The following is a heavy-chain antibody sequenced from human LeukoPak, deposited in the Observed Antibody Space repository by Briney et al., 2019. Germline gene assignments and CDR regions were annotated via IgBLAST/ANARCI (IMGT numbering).Heavy chain of an antibody. CDR2: IYPGDSDT. CDR1: GSCFTSYW. CDR3: ARQVGYSSSCDY. V-gene: IGHV5-51*01. D-gene: IGHD6-6*01. Sequence: GAPLQISCKGSGSCFTSYWIDCVRQMPGKGLESIRIIYPGDSDTRYSPSFQGQVTISADKSIRTAYLQWSSLNASDTAMYYCARQVGYSSSCDYWGQGTLVTVCS. J-gene: IGHJ4*02.